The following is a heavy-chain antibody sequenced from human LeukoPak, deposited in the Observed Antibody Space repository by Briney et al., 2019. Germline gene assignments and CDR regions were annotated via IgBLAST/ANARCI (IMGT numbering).Heavy chain of an antibody. Sequence: QSGGSLRLSCAASGFTVSSNYMSWVRQAPGKGLEWVSVIYSGGSTYYADSVKGRFTISRDTSKNTLYLQMNSLRAEDTAVYYCARSPGVPDAFDIWGQGTMVTVSS. CDR2: IYSGGST. CDR3: ARSPGVPDAFDI. D-gene: IGHD7-27*01. J-gene: IGHJ3*02. CDR1: GFTVSSNY. V-gene: IGHV3-53*01.